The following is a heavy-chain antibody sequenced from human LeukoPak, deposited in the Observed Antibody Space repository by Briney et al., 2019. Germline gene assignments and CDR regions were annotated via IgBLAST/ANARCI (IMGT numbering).Heavy chain of an antibody. J-gene: IGHJ3*02. CDR1: GFTFSSYW. D-gene: IGHD6-13*01. CDR3: ARDSGAAAGTRKGAFDI. CDR2: INSDGSST. Sequence: PGGSLRLSCAASGFTFSSYWMHWVRQAPGKGLVWVSRINSDGSSTSYADSVKGRFTISRDNAKNTLYLQMNSLRAEDTAVYYCARDSGAAAGTRKGAFDIWGQGTMVTVSS. V-gene: IGHV3-74*01.